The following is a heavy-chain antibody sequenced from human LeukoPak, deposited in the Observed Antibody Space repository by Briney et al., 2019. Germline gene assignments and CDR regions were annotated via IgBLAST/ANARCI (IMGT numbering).Heavy chain of an antibody. CDR1: GGTFSSYA. CDR3: ARNYYDSSGCYTLSSP. Sequence: SVKVSCKASGGTFSSYAISWVRQAPGQGLEWMGRIIPIFGTANYAQKFQGRVTITTDESTSTAYMELSSLRSEDTAVYYCARNYYDSSGCYTLSSPWGQGTLVTVSS. V-gene: IGHV1-69*05. J-gene: IGHJ5*02. D-gene: IGHD3-22*01. CDR2: IIPIFGTA.